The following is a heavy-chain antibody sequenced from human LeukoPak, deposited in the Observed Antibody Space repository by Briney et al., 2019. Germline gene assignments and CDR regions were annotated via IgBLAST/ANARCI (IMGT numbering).Heavy chain of an antibody. D-gene: IGHD5-18*01. CDR3: ARGLTVDTPILDY. Sequence: ASVKVSCKGSGYTFTSYDINWVRQATGQGLEWMGWMNPNSGNTDYAQKFQGRVTIRRDTSITTAYMELSSLRSEDTAVYYCARGLTVDTPILDYWGQGTLVTVSS. CDR2: MNPNSGNT. CDR1: GYTFTSYD. J-gene: IGHJ4*02. V-gene: IGHV1-8*01.